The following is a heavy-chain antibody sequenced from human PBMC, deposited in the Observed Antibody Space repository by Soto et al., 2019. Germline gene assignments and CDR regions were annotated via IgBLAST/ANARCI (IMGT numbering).Heavy chain of an antibody. V-gene: IGHV3-23*01. D-gene: IGHD6-13*01. J-gene: IGHJ4*02. Sequence: GGSLRLSCAASGFTFSIYAMTWVRQSPGKGLEWVSSMSRTGDNTYYADSVKGRFTISRDNSENMVYLQMNSLRVEDTAVYFCVKELSAAGLFDYWGQGTLVTVSS. CDR3: VKELSAAGLFDY. CDR1: GFTFSIYA. CDR2: MSRTGDNT.